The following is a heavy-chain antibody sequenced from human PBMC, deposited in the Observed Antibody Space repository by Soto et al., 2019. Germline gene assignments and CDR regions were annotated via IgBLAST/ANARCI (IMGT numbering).Heavy chain of an antibody. D-gene: IGHD3-22*01. J-gene: IGHJ2*01. CDR1: EGTFSSYA. CDR3: ASSKRDSSGYYLGVYWYFDL. Sequence: QVQLVQSGAEVKKPGSSVKVSCKASEGTFSSYAISWVRQAPGQGLEWMGGIIPIFGTANYAQKFQGRVTITADESTSTAYMELSSLRSEDTAVYYCASSKRDSSGYYLGVYWYFDLWGRGTLVTVSS. CDR2: IIPIFGTA. V-gene: IGHV1-69*01.